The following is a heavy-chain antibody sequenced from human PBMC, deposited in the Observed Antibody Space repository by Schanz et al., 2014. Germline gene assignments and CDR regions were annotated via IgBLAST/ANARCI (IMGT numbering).Heavy chain of an antibody. J-gene: IGHJ5*02. Sequence: EVQLLESGGGLVQPGGSLRLSCLASGFAFSSYGMNWLRQAPGKGLEWVANIKKDGSEKYYVDSVKGRFTISRDNAKNSLFLQMNSLRPEDTAVYYCARGRVLESWGQGTLVTVSS. CDR2: IKKDGSEK. D-gene: IGHD1-1*01. CDR3: ARGRVLES. CDR1: GFAFSSYG. V-gene: IGHV3-7*01.